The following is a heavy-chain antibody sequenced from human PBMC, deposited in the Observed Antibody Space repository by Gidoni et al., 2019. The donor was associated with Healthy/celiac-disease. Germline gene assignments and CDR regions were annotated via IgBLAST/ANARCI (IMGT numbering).Heavy chain of an antibody. D-gene: IGHD6-13*01. Sequence: QVQLQESGPGLVKPSQTLSLTCTVSGGSISSGAYYWSWIRQPPGKGLDWIGYIYYSGSTYYNPSLKSRVTISVDTSKNQFSLKLSSVTAADTAVYYCARALGIAASGSAFDIWGQGTMVTVSS. J-gene: IGHJ3*02. CDR2: IYYSGST. CDR1: GGSISSGAYY. V-gene: IGHV4-30-4*01. CDR3: ARALGIAASGSAFDI.